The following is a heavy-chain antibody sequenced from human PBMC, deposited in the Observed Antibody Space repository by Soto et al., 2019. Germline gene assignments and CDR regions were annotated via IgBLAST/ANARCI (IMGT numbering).Heavy chain of an antibody. Sequence: QVQLVQSGAEVKKPGASVKVSCKASGYTFTSYDINWVRQATGQGLEWMGWMNPNSGNTGYAQKFQGRVTTTRNTSIGTPYMELSSMRSEATAVYYCARDRVGMVDYWGQGTLVTVSS. D-gene: IGHD5-12*01. CDR2: MNPNSGNT. J-gene: IGHJ4*02. V-gene: IGHV1-8*01. CDR1: GYTFTSYD. CDR3: ARDRVGMVDY.